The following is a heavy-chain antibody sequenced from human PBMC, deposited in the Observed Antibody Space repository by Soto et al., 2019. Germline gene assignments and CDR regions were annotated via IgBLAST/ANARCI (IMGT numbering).Heavy chain of an antibody. CDR2: LYDLDGT. CDR3: ATWHLQEHAYDI. J-gene: IGHJ3*02. V-gene: IGHV3-53*01. CDR1: GFTVSGQKY. Sequence: LSLSCAAFGFTVSGQKYVACVRHAPGKGLEWVSALYDLDGTYYADSVKGRFTTSSDSSRTTVYLQMNSLRPDDTAVYSCATWHLQEHAYDIWGQGTMVTVSS. D-gene: IGHD1-1*01.